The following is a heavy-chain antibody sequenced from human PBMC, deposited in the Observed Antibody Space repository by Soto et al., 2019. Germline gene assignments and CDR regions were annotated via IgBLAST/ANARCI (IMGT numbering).Heavy chain of an antibody. J-gene: IGHJ6*02. D-gene: IGHD5-18*01. Sequence: QVQLVQSGPEVRKPGASVKVSCKASGYIFSRYGISWVRQAPGQGLEWMAWISGYNGNTKFGERVPGRVNVTTDASTSTAYMELRTLRSDDTAGYYCAGEAAAKRNYYGLDVWGQGTTVIVSS. CDR2: ISGYNGNT. CDR1: GYIFSRYG. V-gene: IGHV1-18*04. CDR3: AGEAAAKRNYYGLDV.